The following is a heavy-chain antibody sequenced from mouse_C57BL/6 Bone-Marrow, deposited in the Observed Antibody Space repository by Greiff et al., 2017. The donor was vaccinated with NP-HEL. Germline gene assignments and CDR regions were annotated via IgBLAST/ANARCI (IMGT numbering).Heavy chain of an antibody. CDR1: GFTFTDYY. J-gene: IGHJ4*01. D-gene: IGHD2-4*01. V-gene: IGHV7-3*01. Sequence: EVNLVESGGGLVQPGGSLSLSCAASGFTFTDYYMSWVRQPPGKALEWLGFIRNNANGYTTEYSSSVKGRFTISSDNSQSILYLQMKALRAEDSATYYCARSIYYDYADDPVYAMDYWGQGTSVTVSS. CDR3: ARSIYYDYADDPVYAMDY. CDR2: IRNNANGYTT.